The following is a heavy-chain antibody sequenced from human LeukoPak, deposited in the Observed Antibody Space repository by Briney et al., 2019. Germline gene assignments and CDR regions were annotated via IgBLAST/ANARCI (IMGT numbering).Heavy chain of an antibody. CDR2: ISHSGST. CDR1: GGSFSGYY. Sequence: SETLSLTCAVYGGSFSGYYWSWIRQPPGKGLEWIGEISHSGSTNYNPSLKSRVTISVDTSKNQFSLKLSSVTAADTAVYYCARGRRGYYYYMDVWGKGTTVTVSS. J-gene: IGHJ6*03. V-gene: IGHV4-34*01. CDR3: ARGRRGYYYYMDV.